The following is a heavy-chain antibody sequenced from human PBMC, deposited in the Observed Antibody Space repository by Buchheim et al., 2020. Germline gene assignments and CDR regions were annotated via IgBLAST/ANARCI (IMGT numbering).Heavy chain of an antibody. D-gene: IGHD6-19*01. CDR2: VKKDGSET. V-gene: IGHV3-7*01. Sequence: VQLVESGGGVVQPGRSLRLSCAASGFTFSSYAMHWVRQAPGKGLEWVASVKKDGSETYYVDFARGRFTISRDNAKNSLYLQMNSLRAEDTAVYFCARGGGWTDFWGQGA. CDR1: GFTFSSYA. CDR3: ARGGGWTDF. J-gene: IGHJ4*02.